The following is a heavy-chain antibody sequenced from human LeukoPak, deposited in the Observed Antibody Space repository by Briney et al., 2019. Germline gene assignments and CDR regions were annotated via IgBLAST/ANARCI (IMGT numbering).Heavy chain of an antibody. V-gene: IGHV1-46*03. CDR1: GGTFSSYA. Sequence: ASVKVSCKASGGTFSSYAISWVRQAPGQGLEWMGIINPSGGSTSYAQKFQGRVTMTRDTSTSTVYMELSSLRSEDTAVYYCARGGIVGATYNWFDPWGQGTLVTVSS. CDR2: INPSGGST. CDR3: ARGGIVGATYNWFDP. J-gene: IGHJ5*02. D-gene: IGHD1-26*01.